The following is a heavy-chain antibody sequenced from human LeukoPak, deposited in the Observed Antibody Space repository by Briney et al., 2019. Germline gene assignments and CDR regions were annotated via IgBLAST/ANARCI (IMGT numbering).Heavy chain of an antibody. Sequence: SETLSLTCTVSGGSISSSYYWGWIRQPPGKGLEWIGSIYYSGSTYYNPSLKSRVTISVDTSKNQFSLKLSSVTAADTAVYYCASLVPAAIHTNYYYGMDVWGQGTTVTVSS. CDR1: GGSISSSYY. V-gene: IGHV4-39*01. CDR3: ASLVPAAIHTNYYYGMDV. J-gene: IGHJ6*02. CDR2: IYYSGST. D-gene: IGHD2-2*02.